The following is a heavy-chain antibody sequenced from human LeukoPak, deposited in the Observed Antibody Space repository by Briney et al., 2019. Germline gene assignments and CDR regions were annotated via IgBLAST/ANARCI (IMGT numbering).Heavy chain of an antibody. CDR3: ARDQYRSTYYYDSSGYYHVDY. CDR1: GYTFTSYG. D-gene: IGHD3-22*01. J-gene: IGHJ4*02. V-gene: IGHV1-18*01. CDR2: ISAYNGNT. Sequence: ASVKVSCKASGYTFTSYGISWVRQAPGQGLEWMGWISAYNGNTNYAQKLQGRVTMTTDTSTSTAYMELRSLRSDDTAVYYCARDQYRSTYYYDSSGYYHVDYWGQGTLVTVSS.